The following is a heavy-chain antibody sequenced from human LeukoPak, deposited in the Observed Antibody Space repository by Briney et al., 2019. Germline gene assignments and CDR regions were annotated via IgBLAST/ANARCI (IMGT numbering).Heavy chain of an antibody. J-gene: IGHJ6*03. CDR1: GFTFSSYG. Sequence: GGSLTLSCAASGFTFSSYGMHWVRQAPGKGLEWVAFIRYDGSNKYYADSVKGRFTISRDNSKNTLYLQMNSLRAEDTAVYYCAKQSRYSSSWPHENYYYYYYMDVWGKGTTVTISS. CDR2: IRYDGSNK. V-gene: IGHV3-30*02. CDR3: AKQSRYSSSWPHENYYYYYYMDV. D-gene: IGHD6-13*01.